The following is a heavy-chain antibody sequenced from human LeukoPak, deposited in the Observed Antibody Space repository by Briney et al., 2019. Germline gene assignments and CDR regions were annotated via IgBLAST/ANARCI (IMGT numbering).Heavy chain of an antibody. J-gene: IGHJ5*02. Sequence: GESLRISCKGSGYSFTSYWISWVRQMPGKGLEWMGRIDPTDSYADYSPSFQGHVTISADKSISTAYLQWSSLKASDTAIYYCARPDHASGCSGSWGQGTLVTVSS. D-gene: IGHD3-10*01. V-gene: IGHV5-10-1*01. CDR3: ARPDHASGCSGS. CDR1: GYSFTSYW. CDR2: IDPTDSYA.